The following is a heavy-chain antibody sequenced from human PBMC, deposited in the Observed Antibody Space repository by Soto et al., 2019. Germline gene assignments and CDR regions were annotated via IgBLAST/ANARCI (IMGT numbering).Heavy chain of an antibody. CDR3: ARMGDVPYYCYGMDV. V-gene: IGHV1-18*01. CDR1: GYTFTRSG. Sequence: QVQLVQSGAEVKKPGASVKVSCKASGYTFTRSGISWVRQAPGQGLEWMGWINGYNGNTNYAQKFQVRITMTTDTPTSTAYMALRSLRSDDTAVYYCARMGDVPYYCYGMDVWGQGTTVIVSS. CDR2: INGYNGNT. J-gene: IGHJ6*02. D-gene: IGHD3-16*01.